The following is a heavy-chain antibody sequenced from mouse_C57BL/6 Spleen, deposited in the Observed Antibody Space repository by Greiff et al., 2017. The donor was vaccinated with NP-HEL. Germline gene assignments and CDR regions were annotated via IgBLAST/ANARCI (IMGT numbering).Heavy chain of an antibody. CDR2: IYPGSGNT. Sequence: VQLQESGAELVRPGASVKLSCKASGYTFTDYYINWVKQRPGQGLEWIARIYPGSGNTYYNEKFKGKATLTAEKSSSTAYMQLSSLTSEDSAVYFCARSDFYYYGSSSDYFDYWGQGTTLTVSS. V-gene: IGHV1-76*01. D-gene: IGHD1-1*01. CDR1: GYTFTDYY. J-gene: IGHJ2*01. CDR3: ARSDFYYYGSSSDYFDY.